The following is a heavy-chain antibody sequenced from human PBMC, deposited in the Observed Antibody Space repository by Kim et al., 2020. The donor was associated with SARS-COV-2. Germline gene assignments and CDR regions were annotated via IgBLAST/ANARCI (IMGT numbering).Heavy chain of an antibody. J-gene: IGHJ6*02. CDR1: GGSFSGYY. CDR2: INHSGST. V-gene: IGHV4-34*01. CDR3: ARGRGGRTYYYYYGMDV. Sequence: SETLSLTCAVYGGSFSGYYWSWIRQPPGKGLEWIGEINHSGSTNYNPSLKSRVTISVDTSKNQFSLKLSSVTAADTAVYYCARGRGGRTYYYYYGMDVWGQGTTVTVSS. D-gene: IGHD3-16*01.